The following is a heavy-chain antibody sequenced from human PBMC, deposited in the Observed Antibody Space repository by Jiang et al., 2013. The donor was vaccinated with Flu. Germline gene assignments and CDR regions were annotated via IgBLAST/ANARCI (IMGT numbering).Heavy chain of an antibody. CDR1: GYTFTAYY. CDR3: ATTRPDFAANSFDY. J-gene: IGHJ4*02. CDR2: ITPNSGAT. V-gene: IGHV1-2*06. D-gene: IGHD4-23*01. Sequence: SGAEVKRPGASVKVSCKPSGYTFTAYYIHWVRQAPGQGLEWMGRITPNSGATSYAQKFQGRVTMTRDTSISTAYMELSSLRSDDTAVYYCATTRPDFAANSFDYWGQGTLVTVSS.